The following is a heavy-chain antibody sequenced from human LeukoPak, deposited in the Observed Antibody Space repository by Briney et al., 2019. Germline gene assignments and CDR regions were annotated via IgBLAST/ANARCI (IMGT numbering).Heavy chain of an antibody. CDR3: AKDGVATQHALDI. J-gene: IGHJ3*02. CDR1: GFNFRAYA. D-gene: IGHD6-13*01. V-gene: IGHV3-23*01. CDR2: ISGSGGTT. Sequence: PGGSLRLSCAASGFNFRAYAMTSVRQAPGKGLDWVSGISGSGGTTYYADSVRGRFTISRDNSKNTVYLQLNNLRAEDTAVYYCAKDGVATQHALDIWGHGTMVTVSS.